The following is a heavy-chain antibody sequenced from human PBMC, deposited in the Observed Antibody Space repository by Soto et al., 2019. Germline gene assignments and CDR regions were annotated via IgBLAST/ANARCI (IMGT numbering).Heavy chain of an antibody. CDR2: IRSKANNYAT. CDR1: GFTFSVSA. J-gene: IGHJ4*02. D-gene: IGHD4-4*01. V-gene: IGHV3-73*01. Sequence: PGGSLSLSCAASGFTFSVSAMHWVRQASGKGLEWVGRIRSKANNYATEYAASVKGRFSISRDDSKNTAYLQMNSLKVQDTAVYYCTHDYSNYWGQGALVTVYS. CDR3: THDYSNY.